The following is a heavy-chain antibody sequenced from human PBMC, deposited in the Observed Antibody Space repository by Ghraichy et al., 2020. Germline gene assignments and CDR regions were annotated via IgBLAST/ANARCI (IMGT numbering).Heavy chain of an antibody. D-gene: IGHD2-2*02. V-gene: IGHV1-69*04. CDR1: GGTFSSYA. J-gene: IGHJ6*03. Sequence: SVKVSCKASGGTFSSYAISWVRQAPGQGLEWMGRIIPILGIANYAQKFQGRVTITADKSTSTAYMELSSLRSEDTAVYYCARDGCSSTSCHTEYYYYYYMDVWGKGTTVTVSS. CDR2: IIPILGIA. CDR3: ARDGCSSTSCHTEYYYYYYMDV.